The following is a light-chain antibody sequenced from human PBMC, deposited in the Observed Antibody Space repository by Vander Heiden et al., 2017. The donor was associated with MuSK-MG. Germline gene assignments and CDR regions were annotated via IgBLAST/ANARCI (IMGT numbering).Light chain of an antibody. Sequence: EIVLTQSPATLSLSPGERATLSCRATQSVDGYLAWYQQKPGQAPRLLIYEASNRATGIKDRFSGSGSGTDFSRTSSSIESEDFEGHDGQHPRTFGGGTKVEIK. CDR1: QSVDGY. CDR2: EAS. J-gene: IGKJ4*02. CDR3: QHPRT. V-gene: IGKV3-11*01.